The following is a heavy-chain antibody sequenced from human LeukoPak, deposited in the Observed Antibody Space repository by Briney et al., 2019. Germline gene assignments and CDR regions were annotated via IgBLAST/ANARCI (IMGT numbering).Heavy chain of an antibody. CDR1: GFTFSSHA. V-gene: IGHV3-23*01. CDR3: AKENWESGGFDP. Sequence: GGSLRLSCAASGFTFSSHAMSWVRQAPGKGLEWVSGISGSGGSTYYADAVKGRFTISRDNSKNTLCLQMNSLRAEDTAVYYCAKENWESGGFDPWGQGTLVTVSS. J-gene: IGHJ5*02. CDR2: ISGSGGST. D-gene: IGHD7-27*01.